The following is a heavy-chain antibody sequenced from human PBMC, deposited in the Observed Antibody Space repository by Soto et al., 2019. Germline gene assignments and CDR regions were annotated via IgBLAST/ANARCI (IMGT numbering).Heavy chain of an antibody. Sequence: QVQLVQSGAEVKKPGASVEVSCKASGYTFINYYIHWVRQAPGQGLEWMGIINPNGGSTTYAQNFHGRVTMTRDKSTSTVYMELNRLRTEDTAVYFCARDGWFSALRVPFGMVVWGQGTKVTVSS. CDR3: ARDGWFSALRVPFGMVV. CDR2: INPNGGST. CDR1: GYTFINYY. V-gene: IGHV1-46*01. D-gene: IGHD6-19*01. J-gene: IGHJ6*02.